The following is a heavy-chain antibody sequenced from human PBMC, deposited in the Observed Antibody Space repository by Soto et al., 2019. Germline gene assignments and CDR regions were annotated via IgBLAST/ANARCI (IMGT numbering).Heavy chain of an antibody. CDR1: GFTFNNYA. CDR3: AKGGGDCSSTSCYFSYYMDV. Sequence: GGSLRLSCAASGFTFNNYAMSWVRQAPGKGLEWVSAISGSGGSTYYADSVKGRFTISRDNSKNTLYLQMNSLRAEDTAVYYCAKGGGDCSSTSCYFSYYMDVWGKGTTVTVSS. V-gene: IGHV3-23*01. D-gene: IGHD2-2*01. CDR2: ISGSGGST. J-gene: IGHJ6*03.